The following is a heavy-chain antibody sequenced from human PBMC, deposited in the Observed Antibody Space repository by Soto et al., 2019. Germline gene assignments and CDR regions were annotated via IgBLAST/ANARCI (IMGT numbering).Heavy chain of an antibody. D-gene: IGHD3-3*01. V-gene: IGHV3-30*03. Sequence: SLRLSCAASGFTFSSYGMHWVRQAPGKGLEWVAIISYDGSNKYYADSVKCRFTISRDNSKNTLYLQMNSLKASDTATYYCAGPDYDLLSGYHYYYYGMDVWGQGTTVTVSS. CDR2: ISYDGSNK. J-gene: IGHJ6*02. CDR1: GFTFSSYG. CDR3: AGPDYDLLSGYHYYYYGMDV.